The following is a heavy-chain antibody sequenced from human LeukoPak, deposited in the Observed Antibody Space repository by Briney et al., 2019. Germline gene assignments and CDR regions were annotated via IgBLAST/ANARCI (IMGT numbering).Heavy chain of an antibody. D-gene: IGHD1-7*01. CDR2: IYSGGST. CDR1: GFTVSSNY. CDR3: ARRPVSGNWNFEMSFDY. J-gene: IGHJ4*02. V-gene: IGHV3-53*05. Sequence: PGGSLRLSCAASGFTVSSNYMSWVRQAPGKGLEWVSVIYSGGSTYYADSVKGRFTISRDNSKNTLYLQMNSLRSEDTAVYYCARRPVSGNWNFEMSFDYWGQGTLVTVSS.